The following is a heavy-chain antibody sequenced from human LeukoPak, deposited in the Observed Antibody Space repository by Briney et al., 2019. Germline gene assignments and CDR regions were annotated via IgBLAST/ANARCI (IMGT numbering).Heavy chain of an antibody. J-gene: IGHJ4*02. CDR1: GGSLSGYF. V-gene: IGHV4-34*01. Sequence: SETLSLTCFVYGGSLSGYFWSWLRQPPGKGLEWIGEITPSGSTNYNPSLKSRVSISIDTSKKKLSLRLTSVTAADSAVYYCASSFYYDSRHYWGEGTLVTVSS. D-gene: IGHD3-22*01. CDR3: ASSFYYDSRHY. CDR2: ITPSGST.